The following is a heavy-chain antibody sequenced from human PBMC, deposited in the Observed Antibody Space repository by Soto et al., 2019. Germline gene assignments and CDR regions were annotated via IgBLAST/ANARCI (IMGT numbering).Heavy chain of an antibody. J-gene: IGHJ5*02. D-gene: IGHD3-22*01. Sequence: GASVKVTCKASGYTFTSYGISWVRQAPGQGLEWMGWINAGNGNTKYSQKFQGRVTITRDTSASTAYMELSSLRSEDTAVYYCARNYYDSSGYLWNWFDPWGQGTLVTVSS. V-gene: IGHV1-3*01. CDR2: INAGNGNT. CDR3: ARNYYDSSGYLWNWFDP. CDR1: GYTFTSYG.